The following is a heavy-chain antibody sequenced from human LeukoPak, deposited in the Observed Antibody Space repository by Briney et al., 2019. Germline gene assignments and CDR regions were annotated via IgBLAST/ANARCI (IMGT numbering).Heavy chain of an antibody. CDR2: ISGGGGPT. D-gene: IGHD6-25*01. Sequence: GGSLRLSCAASGFTSTNYAMSWVRQAPGKGLEWVSAISGGGGPTYYADSVKGRFTISRDNSKNTLYLQMNSLRAEDAAVYFCAKNSGYSWQYFFDYWGQGTLVTVSS. J-gene: IGHJ4*02. V-gene: IGHV3-23*01. CDR3: AKNSGYSWQYFFDY. CDR1: GFTSTNYA.